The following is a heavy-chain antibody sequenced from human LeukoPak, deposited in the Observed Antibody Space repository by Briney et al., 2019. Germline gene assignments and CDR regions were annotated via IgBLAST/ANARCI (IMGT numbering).Heavy chain of an antibody. Sequence: SETLSLTCTVSGGSISSSSYYWGWIRQPPGKGLEWIGSIYYSGSTYYNPSLKSRVTISVDTSKNQFSLKLSSVTAADTAVYYCARLAAADTDYWGQGTLVTVSS. CDR1: GGSISSSSYY. CDR2: IYYSGST. D-gene: IGHD6-13*01. CDR3: ARLAAADTDY. V-gene: IGHV4-39*01. J-gene: IGHJ4*02.